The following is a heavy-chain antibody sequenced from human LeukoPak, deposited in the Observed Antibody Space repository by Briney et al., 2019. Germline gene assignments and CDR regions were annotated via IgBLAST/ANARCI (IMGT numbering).Heavy chain of an antibody. CDR1: GFTFSSYS. V-gene: IGHV3-21*01. D-gene: IGHD5-12*01. CDR2: ITSRSSHI. Sequence: GGSLRLSCAASGFTFSSYSMSWVRQAPGKGLEGVSSITSRSSHIYYADSVRGRFTISRDNAEKSLYLQMNSLRAEDTAVYYCARAGGIESAFDWGQGTLVTVSS. J-gene: IGHJ4*02. CDR3: ARAGGIESAFD.